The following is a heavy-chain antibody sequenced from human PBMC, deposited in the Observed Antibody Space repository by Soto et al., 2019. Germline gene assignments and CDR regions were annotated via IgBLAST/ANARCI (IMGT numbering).Heavy chain of an antibody. V-gene: IGHV4-59*08. CDR2: IYYSGST. CDR1: GGSISSYY. CDR3: ARLWGGSVDY. Sequence: QVQLQESGPGLVKPSETLSLTCTVSGGSISSYYWSWIRQPPGKGLEWIGYIYYSGSTNYNPSLKWRVTISVDTSQKQFSLKLSSVTAADTAVYYCARLWGGSVDYWGQGTLVTVSS. J-gene: IGHJ4*02. D-gene: IGHD3-16*01.